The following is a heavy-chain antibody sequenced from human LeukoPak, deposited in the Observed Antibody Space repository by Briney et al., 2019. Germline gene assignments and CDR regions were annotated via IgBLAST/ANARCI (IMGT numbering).Heavy chain of an antibody. CDR1: GYTFDDYA. CDR2: ISWNSGSI. Sequence: GGSLRLSCEASGYTFDDYAMHWVRQAPGKGLEWVSAISWNSGSIGYADSVKGRFTISRDNGKNSLYLQMNSLRTEDTALYYCAKGHTYGLGESYLDFWGQGTLVPVSS. CDR3: AKGHTYGLGESYLDF. J-gene: IGHJ4*02. V-gene: IGHV3-9*01. D-gene: IGHD5-18*01.